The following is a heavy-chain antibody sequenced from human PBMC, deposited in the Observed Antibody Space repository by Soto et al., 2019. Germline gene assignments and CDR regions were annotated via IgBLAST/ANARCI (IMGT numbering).Heavy chain of an antibody. D-gene: IGHD3-10*01. CDR3: AKEPSSGFAMENYFDY. CDR2: ISGSSTST. Sequence: DVQLSGSGGGLVQPGGSLRLSCADSGFTFSSYAMSWVRQAPGKGLEWVSAISGSSTSTYYADSVKGRSTISRDNTKNTLYLQMNSLRAEDTAVYYCAKEPSSGFAMENYFDYWGQGTLVTVSS. J-gene: IGHJ4*02. V-gene: IGHV3-23*01. CDR1: GFTFSSYA.